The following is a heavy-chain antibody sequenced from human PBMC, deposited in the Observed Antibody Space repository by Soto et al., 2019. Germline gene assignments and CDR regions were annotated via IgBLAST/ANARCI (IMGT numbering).Heavy chain of an antibody. V-gene: IGHV1-69*13. CDR1: GGTFSSYA. CDR2: IIPIFGTA. J-gene: IGHJ6*02. D-gene: IGHD5-12*01. CDR3: ARDDGYSADSDFGSYYYYGMDV. Sequence: SVKVSCKASGGTFSSYAISWVRQAPGQGLEWMGGIIPIFGTANYAQKFQGRVTITADESTSTAYMELSSLRSEDTAVYYCARDDGYSADSDFGSYYYYGMDVWGQGTTVTVSS.